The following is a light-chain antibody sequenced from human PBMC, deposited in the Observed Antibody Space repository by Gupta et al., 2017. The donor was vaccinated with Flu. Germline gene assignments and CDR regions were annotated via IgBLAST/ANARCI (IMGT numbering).Light chain of an antibody. J-gene: IGKJ1*01. CDR3: QQSYSVPWT. V-gene: IGKV1-39*01. CDR2: AAS. CDR1: QSTSTY. Sequence: DIQMTQSPSSLSASIGDRVTITCRASQSTSTYLNWYPQQPGKAPKLLIYAASSLQSGVPSRFSGSGSGTDFTLTITSLQSEDFATYYCQQSYSVPWTFGQGTKVEIK.